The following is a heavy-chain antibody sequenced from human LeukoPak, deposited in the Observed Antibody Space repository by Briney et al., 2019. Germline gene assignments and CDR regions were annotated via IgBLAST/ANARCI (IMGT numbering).Heavy chain of an antibody. CDR3: ATSGGFVLPNAITGNWYMDV. V-gene: IGHV3-21*06. CDR1: GFTFSDYS. CDR2: ITSAGGYR. J-gene: IGHJ6*03. D-gene: IGHD2-2*01. Sequence: GRSLRLSCGASGFTFSDYSMNWVRQAPGKGLAWVASITSAGGYRYYADSVKGRSTISRDNAQNSLFLQMDSLRPEDTAVYFCATSGGFVLPNAITGNWYMDVWGRGTTVTVSS.